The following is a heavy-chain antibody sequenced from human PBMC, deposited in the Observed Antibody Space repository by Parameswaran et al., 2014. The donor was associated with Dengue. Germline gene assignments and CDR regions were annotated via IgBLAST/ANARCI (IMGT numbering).Heavy chain of an antibody. CDR3: ARGPGDSGYTDHYFDY. D-gene: IGHD5-12*01. Sequence: VRQMPGKGLEWMGIIYPGDSDTRYSPSFQGQVTISADKSISTAYLQWSSLKASDTAMYYCARGPGDSGYTDHYFDYWGQGTLVTVSS. J-gene: IGHJ4*02. V-gene: IGHV5-51*01. CDR2: IYPGDSDT.